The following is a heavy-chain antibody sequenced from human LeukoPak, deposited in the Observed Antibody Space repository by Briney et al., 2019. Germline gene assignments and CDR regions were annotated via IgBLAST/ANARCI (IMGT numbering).Heavy chain of an antibody. CDR2: IYTSGST. CDR3: ARAPRFGIAARRGGVYWFDP. CDR1: GGSISSYY. V-gene: IGHV4-4*07. D-gene: IGHD6-6*01. Sequence: SETLSLTCTVSGGSISSYYWSWIRQPAGKGLEWIGRIYTSGSTNYNPSLKSRVTISVDTSKNQFSLKLSSVTAADTAVYYCARAPRFGIAARRGGVYWFDPWGQGTLVTVSS. J-gene: IGHJ5*02.